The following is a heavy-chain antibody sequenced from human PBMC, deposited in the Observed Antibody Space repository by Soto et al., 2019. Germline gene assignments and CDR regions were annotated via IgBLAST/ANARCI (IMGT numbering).Heavy chain of an antibody. D-gene: IGHD3-10*01. V-gene: IGHV1-8*01. J-gene: IGHJ4*02. CDR3: ARGRASGSYYLLDY. CDR2: INPNSGNI. CDR1: GNTFTSYD. Sequence: ASVKVYCKASGNTFTSYDINWVRQATGHGLDWMGWINPNSGNIGYAQKFQGRVTMTRDTAIRTAYLEVSRLRSHDTAVYYCARGRASGSYYLLDYWGQGILVTVSS.